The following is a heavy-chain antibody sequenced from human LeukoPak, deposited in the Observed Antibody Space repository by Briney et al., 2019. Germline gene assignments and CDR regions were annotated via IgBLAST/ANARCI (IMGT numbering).Heavy chain of an antibody. CDR3: AKNPARSPGDYFDY. V-gene: IGHV3-23*01. CDR2: ISGSGGST. CDR1: GFTFTIYA. Sequence: GGSLRLSCAASGFTFTIYAMNWVRQAPGKGLNWVSPISGSGGSTYYADSVKGRFTISRDNSKNTLYLQMNSLRAEDTAVYYCAKNPARSPGDYFDYWGQGTLVTVSS. J-gene: IGHJ4*02.